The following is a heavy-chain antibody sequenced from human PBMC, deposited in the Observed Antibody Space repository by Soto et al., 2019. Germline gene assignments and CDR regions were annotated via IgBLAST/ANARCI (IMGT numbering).Heavy chain of an antibody. CDR2: IYWDDDK. CDR3: AHTKVAYFDWLPATGAFDI. J-gene: IGHJ3*02. V-gene: IGHV2-5*02. CDR1: GFSLSTSGVG. D-gene: IGHD3-9*01. Sequence: QITLKESGPTLVNPTQTLTLTCTFSGFSLSTSGVGVGWIRQPPGKALEWLALIYWDDDKRYSPSLKSRLTITKDTSKNQVVLTMTNMDPVDTATYYCAHTKVAYFDWLPATGAFDIWGQGTMVTVSS.